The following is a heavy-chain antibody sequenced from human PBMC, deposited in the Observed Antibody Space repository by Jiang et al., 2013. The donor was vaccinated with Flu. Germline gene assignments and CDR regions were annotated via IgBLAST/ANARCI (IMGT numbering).Heavy chain of an antibody. D-gene: IGHD4-17*01. CDR2: INHSGST. J-gene: IGHJ3*02. CDR3: ARGLLRYARGAFDI. Sequence: KPSETLSLTCAVYGGSFSGYYWSWIRQPPGKGLEWIGEINHSGSTNYNPSLKSRVTISVDTSKNQFSLKLSSVTAADTAVYYCARGLLRYARGAFDIWGQGTMVTVSS. V-gene: IGHV4-34*01. CDR1: GGSFSGYY.